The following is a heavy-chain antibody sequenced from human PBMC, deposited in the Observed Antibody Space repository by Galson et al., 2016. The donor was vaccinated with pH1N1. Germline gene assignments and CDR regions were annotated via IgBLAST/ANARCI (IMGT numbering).Heavy chain of an antibody. CDR2: IYWDDDK. D-gene: IGHD6-13*01. CDR1: GFSLSTSGVG. J-gene: IGHJ5*02. Sequence: PALVKPTQTLTLTCTFSGFSLSTSGVGVGWIRQPPGKALEWLALIYWDDDKRYSPSLKSRLTITKDTSKNQVVLTMTNMDPVDTATYYCSRSSSWSPPWNNWFDPWGQGTLVTVSS. CDR3: SRSSSWSPPWNNWFDP. V-gene: IGHV2-5*02.